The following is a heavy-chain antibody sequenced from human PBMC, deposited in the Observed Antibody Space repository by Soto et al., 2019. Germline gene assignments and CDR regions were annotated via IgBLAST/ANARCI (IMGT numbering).Heavy chain of an antibody. Sequence: PGRSLRISCAASGIPFGSYGMHVVRQSPGKGLEWMAVISYDGSNKYYADSVKGRFTISRDNSTNTLYLQMKSLRAEDTAVYYCAKEPPTYSSGSIDYWGQGTLVTVSS. CDR1: GIPFGSYG. J-gene: IGHJ4*02. CDR2: ISYDGSNK. V-gene: IGHV3-30*18. CDR3: AKEPPTYSSGSIDY. D-gene: IGHD5-18*01.